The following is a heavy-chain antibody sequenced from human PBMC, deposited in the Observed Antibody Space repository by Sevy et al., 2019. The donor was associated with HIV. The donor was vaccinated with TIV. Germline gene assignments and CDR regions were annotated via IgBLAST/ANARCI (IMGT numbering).Heavy chain of an antibody. D-gene: IGHD6-6*01. CDR3: ARDVGSSSYYGMDV. Sequence: ASVKVSCKASGYTFTSYAMKWVRQAPGQGLEWMGWINTNTGNPTYAQGFTGRFVLSLDTSVSTAYLQISSLKAEDTAVYYCARDVGSSSYYGMDVWGQGTTVTVSS. V-gene: IGHV7-4-1*02. J-gene: IGHJ6*02. CDR1: GYTFTSYA. CDR2: INTNTGNP.